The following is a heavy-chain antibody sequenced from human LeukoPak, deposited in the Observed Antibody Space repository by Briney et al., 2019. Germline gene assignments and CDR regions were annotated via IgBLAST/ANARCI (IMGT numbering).Heavy chain of an antibody. Sequence: SETLSLTCTVSGGSISPYYWSWIRQPPGMGMEWIGYIFYSGTTKYNPSLTSRATISVDTSKNRFSLRLSSVTAADSAMYYCARSEGVYYGSGSSGSYYPHWFDPWGQGTLVTVSS. CDR3: ARSEGVYYGSGSSGSYYPHWFDP. J-gene: IGHJ5*02. CDR2: IFYSGTT. V-gene: IGHV4-59*01. D-gene: IGHD3-10*01. CDR1: GGSISPYY.